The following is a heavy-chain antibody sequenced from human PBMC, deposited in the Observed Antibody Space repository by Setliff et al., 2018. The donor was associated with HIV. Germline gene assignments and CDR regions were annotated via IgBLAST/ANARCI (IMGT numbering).Heavy chain of an antibody. V-gene: IGHV5-51*01. CDR3: ASGRKKNYDLFSGYYRILGVDFDY. CDR2: ISPDDSDT. D-gene: IGHD3-3*01. CDR1: GYAFDNYW. J-gene: IGHJ4*02. Sequence: GESLKISCGASGYAFDNYWIGWVRQMPGKGLEWMGIISPDDSDTRYSPSFQGQVTISDDKSISTAYLQWSSLKASDTAMYYCASGRKKNYDLFSGYYRILGVDFDYWGQGTLVTVSS.